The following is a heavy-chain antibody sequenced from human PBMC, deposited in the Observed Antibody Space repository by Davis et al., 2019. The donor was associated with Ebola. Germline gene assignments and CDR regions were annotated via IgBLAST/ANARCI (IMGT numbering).Heavy chain of an antibody. CDR3: ARGWLRSKFDY. CDR2: TYYYRSKWYI. J-gene: IGHJ4*02. D-gene: IGHD5-12*01. Sequence: HSQTLSLTCATSVDSVPGNNGAWNWIRQSPSRGLEWRERTYYYRSKWYIDHAQSDKGQIIINPDTSKNQLALQVKSVTAEDTSVYYCARGWLRSKFDYWGRGTLVTVSS. CDR1: VDSVPGNNGA. V-gene: IGHV6-1*01.